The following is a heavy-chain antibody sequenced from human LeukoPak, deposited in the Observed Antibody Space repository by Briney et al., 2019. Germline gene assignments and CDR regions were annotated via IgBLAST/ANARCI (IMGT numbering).Heavy chain of an antibody. J-gene: IGHJ4*02. CDR3: AMVRGVTSDY. CDR2: INSDGSST. D-gene: IGHD3-10*01. Sequence: GGSLRLSCAASGFTFSRYWMHWVRQAPGKGLVWVSRINSDGSSTSYADPVKGRFTISRDNAKNTLYLQMNSLRAEDTAVYYCAMVRGVTSDYWGQGTLVTVSS. V-gene: IGHV3-74*01. CDR1: GFTFSRYW.